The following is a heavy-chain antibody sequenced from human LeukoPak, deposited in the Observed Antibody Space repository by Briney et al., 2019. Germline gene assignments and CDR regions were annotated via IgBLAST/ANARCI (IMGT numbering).Heavy chain of an antibody. V-gene: IGHV4-34*01. Sequence: SETLSLTCAVYGGSFSGYYWSWIRQPPGKGLEWIGEINHSGSTNYNPSLKSRVTISVDTSKNQFSLKLSSVTAADTAVYYCARRLYYSVEVAFDIWGQGTRVTVSS. CDR3: ARRLYYSVEVAFDI. D-gene: IGHD3-10*01. CDR1: GGSFSGYY. CDR2: INHSGST. J-gene: IGHJ3*02.